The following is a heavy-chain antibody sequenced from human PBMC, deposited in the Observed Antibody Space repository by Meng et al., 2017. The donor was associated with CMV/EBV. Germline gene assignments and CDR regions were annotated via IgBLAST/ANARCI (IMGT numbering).Heavy chain of an antibody. CDR1: GYTFTHHG. CDR3: ARDTMMIMSFDH. Sequence: QVQLVQSGAEVRKPGASGKVACKASGYTFTHHGISWVRQAPGQGLEWMGWISGYNDNTKYARHLQGRVTMTTDTSTNTAYMELRRLRSDDTAIYYCARDTMMIMSFDHWGPGTLVTVSS. D-gene: IGHD3-22*01. CDR2: ISGYNDNT. V-gene: IGHV1-18*01. J-gene: IGHJ4*02.